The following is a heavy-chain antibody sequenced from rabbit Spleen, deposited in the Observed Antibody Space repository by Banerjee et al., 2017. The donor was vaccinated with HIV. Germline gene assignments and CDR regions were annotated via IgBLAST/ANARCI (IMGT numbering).Heavy chain of an antibody. CDR2: INAATGKA. J-gene: IGHJ4*01. CDR3: ARAYDRSSGSDL. Sequence: QEQLEESGGGLVKPEGSLTLTCKASGFSFSDKAVMCWVRQAPGKGLEWIACINAATGKAVYASWPKGRFTFSKTSSTPVTLKMTSLAAADTATDFCARAYDRSSGSDLWGPGTLVTVS. D-gene: IGHD1-1*01. CDR1: GFSFSDKAV. V-gene: IGHV1S45*01.